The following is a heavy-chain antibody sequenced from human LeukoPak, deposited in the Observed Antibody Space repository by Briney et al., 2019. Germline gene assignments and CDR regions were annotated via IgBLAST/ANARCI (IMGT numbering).Heavy chain of an antibody. CDR3: SLRNKSPNYYYYMDV. J-gene: IGHJ6*03. Sequence: PGGSLRLSCAASGFTFSSYGMHWVRQAPGKGLEWVAFIRYDGSNKYYADSVKGRFTTSRDNSKNTLYLQMNSLRAEDTAVYYCSLRNKSPNYYYYMDVWGKGTTVTVSS. D-gene: IGHD3-3*01. CDR2: IRYDGSNK. V-gene: IGHV3-30*02. CDR1: GFTFSSYG.